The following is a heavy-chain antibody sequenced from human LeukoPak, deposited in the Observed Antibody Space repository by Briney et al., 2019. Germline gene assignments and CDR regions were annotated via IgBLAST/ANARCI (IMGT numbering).Heavy chain of an antibody. CDR1: GFTFSNAW. CDR2: IKSETDGGTT. CDR3: STTYYYDSSEGY. V-gene: IGHV3-15*07. D-gene: IGHD3-22*01. J-gene: IGHJ4*02. Sequence: GGSLRLSCAASGFTFSNAWMNWVRQAPGKGLEWVGRIKSETDGGTTDYAAPVKGRFTISRDDSKNTLYLQMNSLKTEDTAVYYCSTTYYYDSSEGYWGQGTLVTVPS.